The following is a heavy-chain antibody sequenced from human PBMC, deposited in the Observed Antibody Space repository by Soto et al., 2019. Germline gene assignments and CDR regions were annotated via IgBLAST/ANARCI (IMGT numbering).Heavy chain of an antibody. CDR3: ARTVTIVGKVTGCDH. CDR1: GYTFSSSG. V-gene: IGHV1-18*01. D-gene: IGHD3-3*01. CDR2: ISAYNGNT. Sequence: QVQLMQSGGEVKSPGASVKVSCKASGYTFSSSGITWVRQSPGQGLEWMGRISAYNGNTNYAQNLQDRFTMTTDTSTSTAYMEVRRLRSHDTAVYYCARTVTIVGKVTGCDHWAQRALVTVSS. J-gene: IGHJ4*02.